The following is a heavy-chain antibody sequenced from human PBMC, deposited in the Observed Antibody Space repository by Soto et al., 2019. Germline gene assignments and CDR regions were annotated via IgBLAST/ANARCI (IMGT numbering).Heavy chain of an antibody. V-gene: IGHV4-39*01. D-gene: IGHD2-15*01. CDR3: ATLLKGDY. J-gene: IGHJ4*02. CDR2: FYQSGNT. Sequence: QLQLQESGPGLVKPSETLSLTCTVSGGSISSSTYYWGWIRQPPGNGLEWIGNFYQSGNTYYNPSLRRRITTSVETYKNQFSLKLSSVTAADTAVYYCATLLKGDYWGQGTLDTVSS. CDR1: GGSISSSTYY.